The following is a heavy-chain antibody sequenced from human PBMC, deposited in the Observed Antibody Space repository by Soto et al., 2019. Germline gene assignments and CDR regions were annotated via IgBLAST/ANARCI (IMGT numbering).Heavy chain of an antibody. Sequence: PSETLSLTCTVSGGSISSDDYYWSWIRQPPGKGLEWIGYTFHSGSTDYNPSLKSRITILVDTSKNQYSLRLSAVTAVDTAVYYCARDNMVRGLFDYWGQGTLVTVSS. CDR2: TFHSGST. CDR1: GGSISSDDYY. V-gene: IGHV4-30-4*01. CDR3: ARDNMVRGLFDY. J-gene: IGHJ4*02. D-gene: IGHD3-10*01.